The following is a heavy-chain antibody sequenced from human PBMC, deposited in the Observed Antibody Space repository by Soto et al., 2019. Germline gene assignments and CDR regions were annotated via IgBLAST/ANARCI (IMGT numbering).Heavy chain of an antibody. D-gene: IGHD3-3*01. CDR3: ARRSITIFGVVITKSGFDY. Sequence: PSETLSLTCTVSGCSISSSSYYWGWIRQPPGKGLEWIGSIYYSGSTYYNPSLKSRVTISVDTSKNQFSLKLGSVTAADTAVYYCARRSITIFGVVITKSGFDYWGQGTLVTVSS. CDR2: IYYSGST. J-gene: IGHJ4*02. CDR1: GCSISSSSYY. V-gene: IGHV4-39*01.